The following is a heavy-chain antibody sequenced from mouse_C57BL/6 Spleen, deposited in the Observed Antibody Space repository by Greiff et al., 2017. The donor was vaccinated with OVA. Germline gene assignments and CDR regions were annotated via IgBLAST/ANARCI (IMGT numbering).Heavy chain of an antibody. V-gene: IGHV1-82*01. D-gene: IGHD2-2*01. CDR3: ARYDGYYYAMDY. CDR1: GYAFSSSW. CDR2: IYPGDGDT. Sequence: QVQLKESGPELVKPGASVKISCKASGYAFSSSWMNWVKQRPGKGLEWIGRIYPGDGDTNYNGKFKGKATLTADKSSSTAYMQLSSLTSEDSAVYFCARYDGYYYAMDYWGQGTSVTVSS. J-gene: IGHJ4*01.